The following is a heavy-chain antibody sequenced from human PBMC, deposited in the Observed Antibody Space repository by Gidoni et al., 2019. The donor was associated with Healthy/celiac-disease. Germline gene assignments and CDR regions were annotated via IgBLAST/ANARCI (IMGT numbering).Heavy chain of an antibody. Sequence: QVQLVESGGGLVKPGGSLRLSCAASGFTFSDYYMSWIRQAPGKGLEWVSYISSSSSYTNYADSVKGRFTISRDNAKNSLYLQMNSLRAEDTAVYYCARDIGEGGYSYGSRWYYYYGMDVWGQGTTVTVSS. V-gene: IGHV3-11*06. J-gene: IGHJ6*02. D-gene: IGHD5-18*01. CDR3: ARDIGEGGYSYGSRWYYYYGMDV. CDR1: GFTFSDYY. CDR2: ISSSSSYT.